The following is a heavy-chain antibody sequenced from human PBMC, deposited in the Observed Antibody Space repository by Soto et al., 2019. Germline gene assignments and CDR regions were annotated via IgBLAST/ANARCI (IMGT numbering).Heavy chain of an antibody. D-gene: IGHD2-21*02. Sequence: EVQLVESGGGLVQPGGSLRLSCAASGFTFSSYDMHWVRQATGKGLEWVSAIGTAGDTYYPGSVKGRFTISRENAKNSLYHQMNSLRAGDTAVYYCARGTSRFGVVTANTFDYWGQGTLVTVSS. J-gene: IGHJ4*02. CDR3: ARGTSRFGVVTANTFDY. CDR2: IGTAGDT. V-gene: IGHV3-13*04. CDR1: GFTFSSYD.